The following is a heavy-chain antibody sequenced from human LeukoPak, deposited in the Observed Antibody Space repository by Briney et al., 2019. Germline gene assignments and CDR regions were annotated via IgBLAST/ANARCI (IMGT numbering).Heavy chain of an antibody. D-gene: IGHD5-18*01. CDR2: IWYDGSNK. V-gene: IGHV3-33*06. J-gene: IGHJ4*02. CDR1: GFTFSSYG. CDR3: AKELGYSYGYSIGY. Sequence: GGSLRLSCAASGFTFSSYGMHWVRQAPGKGLEWVAVIWYDGSNKYYADSVKGRFTISRDNSKNTLYLQMNSLRAEDTAVYYCAKELGYSYGYSIGYWGQGTLVTVSS.